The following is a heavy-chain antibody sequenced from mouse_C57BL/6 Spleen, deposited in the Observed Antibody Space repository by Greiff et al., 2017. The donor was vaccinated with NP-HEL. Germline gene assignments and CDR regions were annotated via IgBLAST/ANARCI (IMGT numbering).Heavy chain of an antibody. V-gene: IGHV5-17*01. D-gene: IGHD1-1*01. J-gene: IGHJ2*01. CDR2: ISSGSSTI. Sequence: EVHLVESGGGLVKPGGSLKLSCAASGFTFSDYGMHWVRQAPEKGLEWVAYISSGSSTIYYADTVKGRFTISRDNAKNTLFLQMTSLRSEDTAMYYCARPYYGSSYGYFDYWGQGTTLTVSS. CDR1: GFTFSDYG. CDR3: ARPYYGSSYGYFDY.